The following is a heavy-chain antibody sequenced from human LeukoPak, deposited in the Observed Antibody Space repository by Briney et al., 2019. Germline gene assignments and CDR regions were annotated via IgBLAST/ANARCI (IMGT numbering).Heavy chain of an antibody. CDR1: GFAVSSNY. CDR3: ARGPARDHCSSGWYWVY. D-gene: IGHD6-19*01. V-gene: IGHV3-53*01. Sequence: GGSLRLSCAASGFAVSSNYMSWVRQAPGKGLEWVSVIYSGGSTYYAGSVKGRFTVSRDSSKNTLYLQMNSLRAEDTAVYYCARGPARDHCSSGWYWVYWGQGTLVTVSS. CDR2: IYSGGST. J-gene: IGHJ4*02.